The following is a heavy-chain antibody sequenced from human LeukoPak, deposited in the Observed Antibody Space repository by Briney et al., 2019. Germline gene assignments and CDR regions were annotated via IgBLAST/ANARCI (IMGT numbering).Heavy chain of an antibody. CDR3: TYGSGSYYTPHYFDY. Sequence: GGSLRLSCEVSGFRFSDYAMNWVRQAPGKGLEWVGFIRSKAYGGTTEYAASVKGRFTISRDDSKSIAYLQMNSLKTEDTAVYYCTYGSGSYYTPHYFDYWGQGTLVTVSS. CDR2: IRSKAYGGTT. CDR1: GFRFSDYA. J-gene: IGHJ4*02. D-gene: IGHD3-10*01. V-gene: IGHV3-49*04.